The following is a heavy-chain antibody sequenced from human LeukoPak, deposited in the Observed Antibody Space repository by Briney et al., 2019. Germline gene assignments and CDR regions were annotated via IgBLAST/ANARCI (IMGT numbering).Heavy chain of an antibody. Sequence: GGSLRLSCAASGFTFSSYSMNWVRQAPGKGLEWVSPISSSSSYIYYADSVKGRFTISRDNAKNSLYLQMNSLRAEDTAVYYCARDGYYDYVWGSYPTTFDYWGQGTLVTVSS. CDR2: ISSSSSYI. V-gene: IGHV3-21*01. CDR1: GFTFSSYS. D-gene: IGHD3-16*01. CDR3: ARDGYYDYVWGSYPTTFDY. J-gene: IGHJ4*02.